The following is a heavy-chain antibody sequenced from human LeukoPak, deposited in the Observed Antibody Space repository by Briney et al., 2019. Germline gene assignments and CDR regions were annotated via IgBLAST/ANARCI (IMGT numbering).Heavy chain of an antibody. Sequence: GGSLSFSCAASGFTFSGYSMTWLRQAPGKDLKWVSSISTTSDYIHYADSLKGRVAISRDNAKTSLYLQMNSLRAEDTAVYYCARGGIYSQGFDFWGQGSLVTVSS. CDR1: GFTFSGYS. D-gene: IGHD6-13*01. J-gene: IGHJ4*02. CDR2: ISTTSDYI. CDR3: ARGGIYSQGFDF. V-gene: IGHV3-21*01.